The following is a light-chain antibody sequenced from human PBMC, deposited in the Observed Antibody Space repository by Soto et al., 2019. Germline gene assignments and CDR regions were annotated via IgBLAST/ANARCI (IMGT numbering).Light chain of an antibody. CDR3: QQYNNWPPAWT. V-gene: IGKV3-15*01. Sequence: EIVMTQSPATLSVSPGERATLSCRASQSVSSDLAWYQQKPGQAPRLLIYRASTRATGVPARFSGSGSGTQFTLTISSLQSEDFAVYYCQQYNNWPPAWTFGQGTKVDI. CDR2: RAS. CDR1: QSVSSD. J-gene: IGKJ1*01.